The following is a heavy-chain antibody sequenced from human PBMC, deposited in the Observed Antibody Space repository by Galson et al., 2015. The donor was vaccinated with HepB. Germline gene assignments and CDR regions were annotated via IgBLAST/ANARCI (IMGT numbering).Heavy chain of an antibody. CDR1: GFTFSSYW. V-gene: IGHV3-74*01. CDR2: INSDGSST. CDR3: VRDSQRPARLLPLLDV. J-gene: IGHJ6*04. D-gene: IGHD2-15*01. Sequence: SLRLSCAASGFTFSSYWMHWVRQAPGKGLVWVSRINSDGSSTSYADSVKGRFTISRDNAKNTLYLQMNSLRAEDTAVYYCVRDSQRPARLLPLLDVWGKGTTVTVSS.